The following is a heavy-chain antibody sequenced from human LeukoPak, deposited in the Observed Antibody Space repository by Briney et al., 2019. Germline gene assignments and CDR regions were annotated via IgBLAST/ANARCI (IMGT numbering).Heavy chain of an antibody. V-gene: IGHV1-2*02. CDR1: GYTFTGHF. D-gene: IGHD2-2*01. CDR2: FNPNTGDT. Sequence: ASVRVSCKASGYTFTGHFIFWVQQSPGQRLELVASFNPNTGDTYYAQKFQGRVTVASDTAISTAYLDISRLRSDNTAFYYCSREASCDTTSCPQDYWGQGTLVTVSS. J-gene: IGHJ4*02. CDR3: SREASCDTTSCPQDY.